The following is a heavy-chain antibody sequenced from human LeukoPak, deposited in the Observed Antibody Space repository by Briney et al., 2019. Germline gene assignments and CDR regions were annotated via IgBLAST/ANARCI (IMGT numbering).Heavy chain of an antibody. J-gene: IGHJ4*02. Sequence: GGSLRLSCAASGFTFNTYAMHWVRQAPGKGLEFVSAISSNGESTYYANSVKGRFTISRDNSKNTLYLQIGSLRAEDMAVYYCARAIHSSGYPPVDYWGQGTLVTVSS. V-gene: IGHV3-64*01. CDR2: ISSNGEST. CDR3: ARAIHSSGYPPVDY. CDR1: GFTFNTYA. D-gene: IGHD3-22*01.